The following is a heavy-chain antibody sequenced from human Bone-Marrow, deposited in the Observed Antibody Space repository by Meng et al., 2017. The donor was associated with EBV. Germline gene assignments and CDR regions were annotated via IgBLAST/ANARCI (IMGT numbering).Heavy chain of an antibody. V-gene: IGHV3-74*01. J-gene: IGHJ4*02. D-gene: IGHD6-19*01. CDR3: AKDLFSSGWYDFDY. Sequence: EVQLVESXGGLVQPGXSLRLSXAASGFTFSSYWMHWVRQAPGKGLVWVSRINSDGSSTSYADSVKGRFTISRDNSKDTLYLQMSSLTAEDTAVYYCAKDLFSSGWYDFDYWGQGTLVTVSS. CDR1: GFTFSSYW. CDR2: INSDGSST.